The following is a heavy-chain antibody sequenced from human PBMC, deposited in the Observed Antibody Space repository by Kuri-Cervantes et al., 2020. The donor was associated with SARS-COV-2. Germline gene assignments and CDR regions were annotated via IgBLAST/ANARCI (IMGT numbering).Heavy chain of an antibody. V-gene: IGHV3-11*04. CDR3: AKDTSLIAEGVLDV. D-gene: IGHD6-13*01. CDR2: ISSSGSTI. CDR1: GFTFSYYY. Sequence: SCAAPGFTFSYYYMSLIREAPGKGLEWVSYISSSGSTIYYADSVKGRFTISRDNAKNSLYLQMNSLRAEDTAVYYCAKDTSLIAEGVLDVWGKGTTVTVSS. J-gene: IGHJ6*04.